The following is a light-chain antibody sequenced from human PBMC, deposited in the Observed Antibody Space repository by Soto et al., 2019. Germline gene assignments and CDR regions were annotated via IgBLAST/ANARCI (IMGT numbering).Light chain of an antibody. CDR3: QQYDSAPLT. J-gene: IGKJ4*01. CDR1: QSVSSSY. Sequence: EIVLTQSPGTLSLSPGERPTLSCRARQSVSSSYLAWYQQKPGQAPRLLIYGASSRATGIPDRFSGSGSGTDFTLTISRLEPEDFAVYYCQQYDSAPLTFGGGTKVEIK. CDR2: GAS. V-gene: IGKV3-20*01.